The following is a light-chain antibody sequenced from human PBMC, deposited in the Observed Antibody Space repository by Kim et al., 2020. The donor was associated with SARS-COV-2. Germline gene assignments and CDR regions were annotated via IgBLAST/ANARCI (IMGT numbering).Light chain of an antibody. J-gene: IGKJ3*01. V-gene: IGKV1-39*01. Sequence: DIQMTQSPSSLSASVGDRVTITCRTSQNINSHLNWYHQKPGRAPKLLIYAASTLQGGVPSRFSGGGSETGFTLTISSLQPEDFATYFCQQTYSSPFTFGPGTKVDIK. CDR2: AAS. CDR3: QQTYSSPFT. CDR1: QNINSH.